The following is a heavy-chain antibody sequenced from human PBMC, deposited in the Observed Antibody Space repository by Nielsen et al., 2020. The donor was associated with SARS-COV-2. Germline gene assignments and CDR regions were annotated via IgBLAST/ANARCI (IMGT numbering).Heavy chain of an antibody. CDR3: ARGGWPRPFDY. CDR2: ISSSSSTK. CDR1: GFTVSTNY. J-gene: IGHJ4*02. Sequence: GGSLRLSCVGSGFTVSTNYMNWVRQAPGKGLEWVAYISSSSSTKYYADSVKGRFTISRDNAKDSLYLQMNSLRVEDAAVYYCARGGWPRPFDYWGQGTLVTVSS. D-gene: IGHD5-24*01. V-gene: IGHV3-48*04.